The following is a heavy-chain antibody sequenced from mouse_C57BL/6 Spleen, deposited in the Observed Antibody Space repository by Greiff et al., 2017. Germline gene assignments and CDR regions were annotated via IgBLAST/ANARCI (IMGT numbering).Heavy chain of an antibody. D-gene: IGHD2-10*01. J-gene: IGHJ4*01. CDR1: GFTFSSYA. CDR3: TRDGLYSYYGRDYYAMDY. Sequence: EVHLVESGEGLVKPGGSLKLSCAASGFTFSSYAMSWVRQTPEKRLEWVAYISSGGDYIYYADTVKGRFTISRDNARNTLYLQMSSLKSEDTAMYYCTRDGLYSYYGRDYYAMDYWGQGTSVTVSS. CDR2: ISSGGDYI. V-gene: IGHV5-9-1*02.